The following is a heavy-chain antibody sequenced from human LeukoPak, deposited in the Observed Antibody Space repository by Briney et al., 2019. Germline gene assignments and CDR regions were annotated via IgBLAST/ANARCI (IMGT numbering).Heavy chain of an antibody. CDR2: IYYSGST. CDR1: GGSISSGDYY. CDR3: ARALYRGSTSSDY. Sequence: SETLSLACTVSGGSISSGDYYWSWIRQPPGKGLEWIGYIYYSGSTYYNPSLKSRVTIPVDTSKNQFSLKLSSVTAADTAVYYCARALYRGSTSSDYWGQGTLVTVSS. J-gene: IGHJ4*02. D-gene: IGHD2-2*01. V-gene: IGHV4-30-4*08.